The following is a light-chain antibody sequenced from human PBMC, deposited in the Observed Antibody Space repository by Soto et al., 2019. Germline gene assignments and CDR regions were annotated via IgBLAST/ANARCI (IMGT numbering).Light chain of an antibody. Sequence: DLQMTQSPSSLSASVGDRVTITCQASQDISNCLSWFQQKPGKAPKLLIYDVSNLETGVPSRFSGSGSGTDFTVTISSLQPEDVATYYCQQYENLPYSFGQGTRLEIK. V-gene: IGKV1-33*01. CDR2: DVS. J-gene: IGKJ2*03. CDR1: QDISNC. CDR3: QQYENLPYS.